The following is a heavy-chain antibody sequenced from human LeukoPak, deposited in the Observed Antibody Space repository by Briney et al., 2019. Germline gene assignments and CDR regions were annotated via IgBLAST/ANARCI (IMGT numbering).Heavy chain of an antibody. CDR1: GGSISSSSYY. CDR3: ARVLEGSSGQHWYFDL. J-gene: IGHJ2*01. CDR2: IYDNGNT. D-gene: IGHD6-19*01. V-gene: IGHV4-61*05. Sequence: SETLSLTCTVSGGSISSSSYYWGWIRQPPGRGLEWIGFIYDNGNTNYNPSLKSRVTISVDTSKNQFSLRLSSVTAADTAVYYCARVLEGSSGQHWYFDLWGRGTLVTVSS.